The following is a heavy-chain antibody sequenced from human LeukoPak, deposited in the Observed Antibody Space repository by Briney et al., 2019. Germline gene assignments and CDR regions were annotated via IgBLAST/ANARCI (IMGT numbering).Heavy chain of an antibody. CDR3: AKDKGNWNPDY. CDR1: GFTFSGYG. J-gene: IGHJ4*02. D-gene: IGHD1-1*01. CDR2: IRYDGSNK. V-gene: IGHV3-30*02. Sequence: GGPLKLSCAASGFTFSGYGMHWAGRAPAKGREGVAFIRYDGSNKYYADSVKGRFTISRDNSKNTLYLQMNSLRAEDTAVYYCAKDKGNWNPDYWGQGTLVTVSS.